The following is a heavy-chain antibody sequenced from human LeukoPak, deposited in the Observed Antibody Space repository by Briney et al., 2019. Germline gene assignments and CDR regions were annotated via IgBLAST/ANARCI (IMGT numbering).Heavy chain of an antibody. CDR2: ISDSGGST. Sequence: AGGSLRLSCAGSGFTFRTYAMIWVRQAPGKGLEWVSAISDSGGSTYYADSVKGRFTTSRDNSKNTLYLQMHSLRAEDTAVYYCAKAGSSRTAPFGYWGQGTLVTVSS. CDR3: AKAGSSRTAPFGY. V-gene: IGHV3-23*01. D-gene: IGHD2-2*01. CDR1: GFTFRTYA. J-gene: IGHJ4*02.